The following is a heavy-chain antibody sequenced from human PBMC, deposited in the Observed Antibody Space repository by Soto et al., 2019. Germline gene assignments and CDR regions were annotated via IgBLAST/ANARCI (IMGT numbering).Heavy chain of an antibody. CDR3: ARGYSYGYEGFDAFDI. CDR1: GGSISSYY. D-gene: IGHD5-18*01. V-gene: IGHV4-59*01. J-gene: IGHJ3*02. CDR2: IYYSGST. Sequence: QVQLQESGPGLVKPSETLSLTCTVSGGSISSYYWSWIRQPPGKGLEWIGYIYYSGSTNYNPSLKSRVTISADTSKNQFSLKLSSVTAADTAVYYCARGYSYGYEGFDAFDIWGQGTMVTVSS.